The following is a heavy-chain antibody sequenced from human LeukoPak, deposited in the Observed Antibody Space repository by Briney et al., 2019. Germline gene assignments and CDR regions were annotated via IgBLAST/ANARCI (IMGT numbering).Heavy chain of an antibody. CDR3: AREARYYDSSGYNWYFDL. Sequence: PSETLSLTCAVYGGSFSGYYWSWIRQPPGKGLEWIGEINHSGSTNYNPSLKSRVTTSVDTSKNQFSLKLSSVTAADTAVYYCAREARYYDSSGYNWYFDLWGRGTLVTVSS. J-gene: IGHJ2*01. CDR1: GGSFSGYY. CDR2: INHSGST. D-gene: IGHD3-22*01. V-gene: IGHV4-34*01.